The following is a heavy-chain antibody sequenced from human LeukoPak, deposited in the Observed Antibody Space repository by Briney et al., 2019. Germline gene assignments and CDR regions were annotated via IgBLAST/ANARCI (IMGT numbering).Heavy chain of an antibody. D-gene: IGHD3-10*01. CDR2: ISGSGGSK. Sequence: GGSLRLSCAVSGVTFSSNGMSWVWQAQGKGMEWVSAISGSGGSKYYADYVKGRKTRIRDNAKNIMYLQMNSLRAEGTDEKYCAKDLGLLWFGELFSTFDYWGQGTLVTVSS. CDR3: AKDLGLLWFGELFSTFDY. CDR1: GVTFSSNG. J-gene: IGHJ4*02. V-gene: IGHV3-23*01.